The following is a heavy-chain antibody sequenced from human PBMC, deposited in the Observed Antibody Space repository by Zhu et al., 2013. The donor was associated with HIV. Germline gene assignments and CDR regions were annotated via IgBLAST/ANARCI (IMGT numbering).Heavy chain of an antibody. Sequence: QVQLVQSGAEVKKPGASVKVSCKASGYTFTDYYMHWVRQAPGQGLEWMGWINPKSGDTNNAEKFQGRVTMTRDTSISTAYMELNSLRDEDTAVYYCSRALGGGYHDVVAGHWGRGTLVTVSS. D-gene: IGHD3-22*01. J-gene: IGHJ1*01. CDR2: INPKSGDT. V-gene: IGHV1-2*02. CDR3: SRALGGGYHDVVAGH. CDR1: GYTFTDYY.